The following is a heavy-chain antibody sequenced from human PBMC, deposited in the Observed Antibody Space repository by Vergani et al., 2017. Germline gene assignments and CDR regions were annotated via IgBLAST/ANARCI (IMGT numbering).Heavy chain of an antibody. D-gene: IGHD3-16*02. Sequence: EVQLVQSGAEVKKPGESLKISCKGSGYSFTSYWIGWVRQMPGKGLEWMGIIYPGDSDTRYSPPFQGQVTISADKTISTAYLQWSSLKASDTAMYYCARTPFGYGWGSYRSLYFDYWGQGTLVTVSS. J-gene: IGHJ4*02. CDR1: GYSFTSYW. CDR3: ARTPFGYGWGSYRSLYFDY. V-gene: IGHV5-51*01. CDR2: IYPGDSDT.